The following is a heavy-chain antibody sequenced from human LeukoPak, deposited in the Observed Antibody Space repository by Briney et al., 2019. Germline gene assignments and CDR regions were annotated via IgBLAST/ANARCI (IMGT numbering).Heavy chain of an antibody. V-gene: IGHV4-39*07. CDR2: IYYSGST. CDR3: ARGLYSSGSYYNWFDP. J-gene: IGHJ5*02. Sequence: PSETLSLTCTVSGGSIRSSSYYWGWIRQPPGKGLEWIGSIYYSGSTYYNPSLKSRVTISVDTAKNQFSLKLSSVTAADTAVYYCARGLYSSGSYYNWFDPWGQGTLVTVSS. CDR1: GGSIRSSSYY. D-gene: IGHD3-10*01.